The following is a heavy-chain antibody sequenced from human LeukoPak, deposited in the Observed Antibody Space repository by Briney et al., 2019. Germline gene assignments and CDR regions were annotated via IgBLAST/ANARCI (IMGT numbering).Heavy chain of an antibody. D-gene: IGHD6-13*01. CDR1: GFTFSTYS. CDR3: ARDPGGIGTAAGTSFDY. V-gene: IGHV3-48*04. J-gene: IGHJ4*02. CDR2: ISSSSSII. Sequence: GGSLRLSCAASGFTFSTYSMNWVRQAPGKGLEWVSYISSSSSIIDYADSAKGRFTISRDNAKNSLHLQMNSLRAEDTALYYCARDPGGIGTAAGTSFDYWGQGTLVTVSS.